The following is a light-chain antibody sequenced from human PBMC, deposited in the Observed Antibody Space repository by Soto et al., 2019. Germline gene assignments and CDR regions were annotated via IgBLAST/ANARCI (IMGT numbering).Light chain of an antibody. V-gene: IGLV2-14*01. Sequence: QSVLTQPASVAGAPGQSITISCPGNSSEVGGYNYVSWYQQHPGKAPKLMIYDVSNRPSGVSNRFSGSKSGNTASLTISGLQAEDEADYYCSSYTSSSTLYVFGTGTKVTVL. J-gene: IGLJ1*01. CDR1: SSEVGGYNY. CDR3: SSYTSSSTLYV. CDR2: DVS.